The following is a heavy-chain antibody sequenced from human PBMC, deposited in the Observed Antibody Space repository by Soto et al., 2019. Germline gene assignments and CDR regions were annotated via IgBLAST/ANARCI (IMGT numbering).Heavy chain of an antibody. CDR3: AKDQGPQAGIWNGPGRYGMDV. CDR1: GGQSLSCD. Sequence: PGGLVPRYHTSSGGQSLSCDVIWVRNAPGKGLEWVSAISGSGGSTYYAESVRGRFTISRDNPKNTLYLQLTGLRAEDTAIYYCAKDQGPQAGIWNGPGRYGMDVWGPVNTF. V-gene: IGHV3-23*01. J-gene: IGHJ6*02. D-gene: IGHD1-1*01. CDR2: ISGSGGST.